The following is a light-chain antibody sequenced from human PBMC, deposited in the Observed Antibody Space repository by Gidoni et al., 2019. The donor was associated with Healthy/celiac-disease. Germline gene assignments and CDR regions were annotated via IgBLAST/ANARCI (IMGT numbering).Light chain of an antibody. V-gene: IGKV3-20*01. CDR3: QQYGSSPRT. Sequence: IDYTHSPGTLSLSPGERDTLSCRASQRVSSGHLGWYQQKPGQAPSLIIYGATSRGTGIPGRFSGSGSAADFTLTISRLDAEDFAVYYCQQYGSSPRTFXQXTKLXIK. CDR1: QRVSSGH. J-gene: IGKJ2*01. CDR2: GAT.